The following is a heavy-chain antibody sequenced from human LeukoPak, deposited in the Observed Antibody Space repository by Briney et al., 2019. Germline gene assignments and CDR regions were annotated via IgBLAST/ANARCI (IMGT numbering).Heavy chain of an antibody. CDR3: ASDLLGSGWGPYFDN. Sequence: GASVKVSCKASGSYNMHWVRQAPGQGLEWMGMINPSGGSTSYAQNFQATVTMTRDTSTTTVYMELSSLRSEDTAVYFCASDLLGSGWGPYFDNWGRGTQVTVSS. V-gene: IGHV1-46*01. D-gene: IGHD6-19*01. CDR1: GSYN. J-gene: IGHJ4*02. CDR2: INPSGGST.